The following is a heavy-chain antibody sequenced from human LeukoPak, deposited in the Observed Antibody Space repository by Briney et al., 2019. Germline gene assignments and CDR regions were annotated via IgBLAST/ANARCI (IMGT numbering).Heavy chain of an antibody. CDR3: ARVSLDFYDRSGYYYFDY. CDR1: GGSMNTYY. Sequence: PSETLSLTCTVTGGSMNTYYWSWIRQPPGKGLEWIGYIYYSGSTSYSPSLKSRVTMSVDTSKNQFSLNLRSVTAADTAVHYCARVSLDFYDRSGYYYFDYWGQGTLATVSS. D-gene: IGHD3-22*01. V-gene: IGHV4-59*01. CDR2: IYYSGST. J-gene: IGHJ4*02.